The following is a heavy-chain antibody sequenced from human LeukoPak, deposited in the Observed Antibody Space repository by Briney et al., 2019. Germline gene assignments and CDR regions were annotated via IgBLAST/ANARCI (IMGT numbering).Heavy chain of an antibody. CDR2: IWYDGSNK. J-gene: IGHJ4*02. V-gene: IGHV3-33*01. D-gene: IGHD5-24*01. Sequence: GPLRLSCAASGFTFSSYGMHWVRQAPGKGLEWVAVIWYDGSNKYYADSVKGRFTISRDNSKNTLYLQMNSLRAEDTAVYYCARDQMGTIRFFDYWGQGTLVTVSS. CDR1: GFTFSSYG. CDR3: ARDQMGTIRFFDY.